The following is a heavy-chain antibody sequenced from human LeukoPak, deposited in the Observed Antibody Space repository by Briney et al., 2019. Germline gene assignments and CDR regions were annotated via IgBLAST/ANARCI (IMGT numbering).Heavy chain of an antibody. CDR2: IDTNTGNP. Sequence: EASVKVSCKASGYTFTSYGISWVRQAPGQGLEWMGWIDTNTGNPTYAQGFTGRFVFSLDTSVSTAFLQISSLEAEDTAVYYCARVLSSGYAIGFDYWGQGTLVTVSS. CDR3: ARVLSSGYAIGFDY. V-gene: IGHV7-4-1*02. J-gene: IGHJ4*02. D-gene: IGHD5-12*01. CDR1: GYTFTSYG.